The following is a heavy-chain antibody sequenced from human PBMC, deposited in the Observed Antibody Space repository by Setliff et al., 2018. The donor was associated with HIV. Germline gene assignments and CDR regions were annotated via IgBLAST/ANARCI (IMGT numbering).Heavy chain of an antibody. Sequence: KTSETLSLTCNVSGSSFSSGIYYWTWIRQQPGKGLEWIGYISYSGSTYYNPSLKSRLTMSIDTPKSHFSLNLNSVTAADTAVYYCARGTTSITFDYWSQGTLVTVS. CDR2: ISYSGST. J-gene: IGHJ4*02. D-gene: IGHD1-1*01. V-gene: IGHV4-31*03. CDR1: GSSFSSGIYY. CDR3: ARGTTSITFDY.